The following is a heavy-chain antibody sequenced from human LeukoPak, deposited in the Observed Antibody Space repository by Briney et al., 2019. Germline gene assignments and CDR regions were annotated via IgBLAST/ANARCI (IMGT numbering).Heavy chain of an antibody. D-gene: IGHD2-21*02. CDR3: ASRVVTATFDAFDI. V-gene: IGHV3-21*01. CDR2: ISSSSSYI. Sequence: GGSLRLSCAASGFTFSSYSMNWVRQAPGKGPEWVSSISSSSSYIYYADSVKGRFTISRDNAKNSLYLQMNSLRAEDTAVYYCASRVVTATFDAFDIWGQGTMVTVSS. CDR1: GFTFSSYS. J-gene: IGHJ3*02.